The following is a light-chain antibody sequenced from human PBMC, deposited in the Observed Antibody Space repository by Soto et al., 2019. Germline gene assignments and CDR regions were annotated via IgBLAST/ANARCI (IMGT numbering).Light chain of an antibody. CDR3: RQSYRASFT. CDR2: AGS. J-gene: IGKJ4*01. Sequence: DIDGTQSPCCLSASVGDRLTVTGRTNQSISFWLNWYQQKPGKATKILIYAGSTLQSGVPSRFIGSGLVTDFPLTIGSPAPEDFPTYYRRQSYRASFTYGGGTKVDIK. V-gene: IGKV1-39*01. CDR1: QSISFW.